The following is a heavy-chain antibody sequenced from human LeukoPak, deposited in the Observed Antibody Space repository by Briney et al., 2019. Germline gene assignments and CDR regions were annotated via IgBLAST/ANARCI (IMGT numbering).Heavy chain of an antibody. J-gene: IGHJ4*02. CDR2: ISSSSSYI. D-gene: IGHD3-10*01. CDR1: GFIFSSYG. CDR3: ALPCTKGNYGSGSFDY. V-gene: IGHV3-21*01. Sequence: PGGSLRLSCAASGFIFSSYGMHWVRQAPGKGLEWVSSISSSSSYIYYADSVKGRFTISRDNAKNSLYLQMNSLRAEDTAVYYCALPCTKGNYGSGSFDYWGQGTLVTVSS.